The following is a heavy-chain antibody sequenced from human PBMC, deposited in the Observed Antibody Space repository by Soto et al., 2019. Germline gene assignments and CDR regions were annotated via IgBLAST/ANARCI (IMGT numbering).Heavy chain of an antibody. V-gene: IGHV1-3*01. D-gene: IGHD2-2*01. J-gene: IGHJ6*02. CDR2: INAGNGNT. CDR3: ARVSLYCSSTSCPQYGMDV. CDR1: GYTFTSYA. Sequence: ASVKVSCKASGYTFTSYAMHWVRQAPGQRPEWMGWINAGNGNTKYSQKFQGRVTITRDTSASTAYMELSSLRSEGTAVYYCARVSLYCSSTSCPQYGMDVWGQGTTVTVSS.